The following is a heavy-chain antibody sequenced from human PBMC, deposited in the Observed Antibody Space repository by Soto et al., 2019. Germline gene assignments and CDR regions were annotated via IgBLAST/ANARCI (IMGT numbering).Heavy chain of an antibody. D-gene: IGHD1-7*01. V-gene: IGHV4-31*03. CDR3: ARVVTGTENNWFDP. CDR1: GGSISSGGYY. J-gene: IGHJ5*02. CDR2: IYYSGST. Sequence: PSETLSLTCTVSGGSISSGGYYWSWIRQPPGKGLEWIGYIYYSGSTYYNPSLKSRVTISVDTSKNQFSLKLSSVTAADTAVYYCARVVTGTENNWFDPWGQGTLVTVSS.